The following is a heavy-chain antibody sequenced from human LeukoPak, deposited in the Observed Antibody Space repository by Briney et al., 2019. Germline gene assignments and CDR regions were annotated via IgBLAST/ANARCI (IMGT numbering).Heavy chain of an antibody. CDR3: ARTVEMATIWYFDL. CDR1: GDSISSHY. V-gene: IGHV4-59*11. D-gene: IGHD5-24*01. CDR2: IHYSGTT. Sequence: SETLSLTCTVSGDSISSHYWSWIRQPPGKGLEWIGYIHYSGTTNYNPSLKSRVTISLDTSKNQLSLKLSSVTAADTAVYYCARTVEMATIWYFDLWGRGTLVTVSS. J-gene: IGHJ2*01.